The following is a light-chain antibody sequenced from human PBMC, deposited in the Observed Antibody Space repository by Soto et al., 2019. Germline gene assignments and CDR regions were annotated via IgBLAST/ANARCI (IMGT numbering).Light chain of an antibody. Sequence: QSVLKQPPSVCGAPGQRVTISCNGSSSNIGAGYDVHWYQQLPGTAPKLLIYGNSNRPSGVPDRFSGSKSGTSASLAITGLQAEDEADYYCQSYDSSLSALYVFGTGTKVTV. V-gene: IGLV1-40*01. CDR1: SSNIGAGYD. J-gene: IGLJ1*01. CDR2: GNS. CDR3: QSYDSSLSALYV.